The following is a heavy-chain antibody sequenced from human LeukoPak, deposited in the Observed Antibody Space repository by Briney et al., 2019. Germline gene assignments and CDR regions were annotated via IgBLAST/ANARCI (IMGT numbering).Heavy chain of an antibody. CDR1: GFTFSSYS. V-gene: IGHV3-48*02. Sequence: GGSLRPSCAASGFTFSSYSMNWVRQAPGKGLEWVSYISSGSSTIYYADSVKGRFTISRDNAKNSLCLQMNSLRDEDTAVYYCARENIVVVTAIRDAFDIWGQGTMVTVSS. D-gene: IGHD2-21*02. J-gene: IGHJ3*02. CDR3: ARENIVVVTAIRDAFDI. CDR2: ISSGSSTI.